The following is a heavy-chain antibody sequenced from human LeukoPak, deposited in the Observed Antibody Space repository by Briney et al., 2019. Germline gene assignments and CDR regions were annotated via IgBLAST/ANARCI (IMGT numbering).Heavy chain of an antibody. CDR3: ARGPRIAVAGPGYWFDP. J-gene: IGHJ5*02. CDR2: INHSGST. V-gene: IGHV4-34*01. CDR1: GGSFSGYY. Sequence: SETLSLTCAVYGGSFSGYYGSWIRQPPGKGLEWIGEINHSGSTNYNPSLRSRVTISVDTSKNQFSLKLSSVTAADTAVYYCARGPRIAVAGPGYWFDPWGQGTLVTVSS. D-gene: IGHD6-19*01.